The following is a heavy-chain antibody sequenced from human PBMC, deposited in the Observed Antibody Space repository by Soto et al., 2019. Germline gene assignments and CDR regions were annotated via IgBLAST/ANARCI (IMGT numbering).Heavy chain of an antibody. CDR3: ARDPEYGDYLDY. Sequence: EVQLVESGGGLVQPGGSLRLSCAASGFTFSSYWMHWVRQAPGKGLVWVSRINSDGSSTSYADSVKGRFTISRDNAKNTLYLQMNSLRAEDTSVYYCARDPEYGDYLDYWGQGTLVTVSS. CDR2: INSDGSST. CDR1: GFTFSSYW. V-gene: IGHV3-74*01. J-gene: IGHJ4*02. D-gene: IGHD4-17*01.